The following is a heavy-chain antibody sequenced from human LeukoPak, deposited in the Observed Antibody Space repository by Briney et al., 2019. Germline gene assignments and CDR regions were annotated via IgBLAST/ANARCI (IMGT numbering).Heavy chain of an antibody. J-gene: IGHJ4*02. D-gene: IGHD2-21*02. V-gene: IGHV3-30*02. CDR1: GFAFSSYA. CDR3: ARGDCSGDCYHPLYY. CDR2: IRHDGSIK. Sequence: GGSLRLSCAASGFAFSSYAMHWVRQAPGQGLDWVAFIRHDGSIKYYADSVKGRFTISRDNSKNTLYLQMNSLRTEDTAVYYCARGDCSGDCYHPLYYWGQGSLVTVSS.